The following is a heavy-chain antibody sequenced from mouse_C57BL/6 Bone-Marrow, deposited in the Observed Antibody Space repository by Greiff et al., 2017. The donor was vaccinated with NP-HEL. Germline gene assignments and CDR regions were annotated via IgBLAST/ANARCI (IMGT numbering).Heavy chain of an antibody. D-gene: IGHD1-1*02. CDR3: ARYGYYFDY. J-gene: IGHJ2*01. V-gene: IGHV1-64*01. CDR1: GYTFTSYW. Sequence: GQVQKPGGGRGKTGSSVRLSCKASGYTFTSYWMHWVKQRPGQGLEWIGMIHPNSGSTNYNEKFKSKATLTVDKSPSTAYMQLSSLTSEDSAVYYCARYGYYFDYWGQGTTLTVSS. CDR2: IHPNSGST.